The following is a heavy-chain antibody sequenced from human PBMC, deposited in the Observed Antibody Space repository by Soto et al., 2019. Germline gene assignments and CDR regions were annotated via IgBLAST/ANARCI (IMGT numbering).Heavy chain of an antibody. J-gene: IGHJ4*02. Sequence: GASVKVSCKASGHTFTSYGISWVRQAPGQGLEWMGWINAGKGDTKYPQRFQGRVTITRDTSASTAYMELSSLRSEDTAVYYCARNILGGTTDYWGPGTLVTVSS. CDR2: INAGKGDT. D-gene: IGHD1-7*01. CDR3: ARNILGGTTDY. CDR1: GHTFTSYG. V-gene: IGHV1-18*01.